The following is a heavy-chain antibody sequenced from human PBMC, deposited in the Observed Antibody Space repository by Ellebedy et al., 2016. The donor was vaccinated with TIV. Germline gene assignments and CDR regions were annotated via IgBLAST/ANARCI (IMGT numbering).Heavy chain of an antibody. CDR1: GGSFSNYY. CDR2: INYSGST. D-gene: IGHD6-6*01. CDR3: GRKDGDY. J-gene: IGHJ4*02. Sequence: GSLRLSXAVYGGSFSNYYWSWIRQPPGKGLEWIGEINYSGSTHYNPSLESRVTMSLDTSKNQFSLKLTSVTAADTAVYYCGRKDGDYWGQGTLVTVSS. V-gene: IGHV4-34*01.